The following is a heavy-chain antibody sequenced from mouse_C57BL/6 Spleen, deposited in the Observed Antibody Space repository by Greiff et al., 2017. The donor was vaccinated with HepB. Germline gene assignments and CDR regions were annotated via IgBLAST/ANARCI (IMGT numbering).Heavy chain of an antibody. CDR1: GYSFTGYY. V-gene: IGHV1-42*01. J-gene: IGHJ4*01. CDR2: INPSTGGT. Sequence: VHVKQSGPELVKPGASVKISCKASGYSFTGYYMNWVKQSPEKSLEWIGEINPSTGGTTYNQKFKAKATLTVDKSSSTAYMQLKSLTSEDSAVYYCARWGYAMDYWGQGTSVTVSS. CDR3: ARWGYAMDY.